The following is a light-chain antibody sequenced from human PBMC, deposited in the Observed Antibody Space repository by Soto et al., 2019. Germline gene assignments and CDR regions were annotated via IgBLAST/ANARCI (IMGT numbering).Light chain of an antibody. V-gene: IGLV2-14*01. CDR3: NSYTSTIHVL. CDR1: GSDVGGYNY. Sequence: QSVLTQPASVSGSPGQSITISCTGTGSDVGGYNYVSWYQQHPGKAPKLVIYDVSHRPSGVSNRFSGSKSGYTASLTISGLQAEDEADYYCNSYTSTIHVLFGGGTKVTVL. J-gene: IGLJ2*01. CDR2: DVS.